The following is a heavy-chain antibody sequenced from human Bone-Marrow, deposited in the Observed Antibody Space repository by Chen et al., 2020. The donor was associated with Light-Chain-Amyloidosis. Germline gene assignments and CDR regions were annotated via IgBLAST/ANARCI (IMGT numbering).Heavy chain of an antibody. CDR3: AREGIVVTDRRADV. J-gene: IGHJ3*01. CDR1: GFSLSFSDYY. V-gene: IGHV3-11*01. Sequence: QEHVVESGGGLVKPGGSLRLSCATSGFSLSFSDYYMSWIRQAPGKGLEWVSSISQSGTNSDYAESVKGRLSISRDNAKNVLFLQMNSLRAEDTAIYYCAREGIVVTDRRADVWGQGTKVTVSS. D-gene: IGHD1-26*01. CDR2: ISQSGTNS.